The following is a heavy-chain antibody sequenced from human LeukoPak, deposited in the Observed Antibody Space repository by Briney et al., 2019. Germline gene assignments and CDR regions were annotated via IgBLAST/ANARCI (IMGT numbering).Heavy chain of an antibody. D-gene: IGHD3-16*01. CDR1: GFTFSSYE. V-gene: IGHV3-48*03. CDR2: ISSSGSTI. CDR3: ARGWGSDLGIDY. Sequence: SGGSLRLSCAASGFTFSSYEMNWVRQAPGKGLEWVSYISSSGSTIYYADSVKGRFTISRDNAKNSLYLQMNSLRAEDTAVYYCARGWGSDLGIDYWGQGTLVTVSS. J-gene: IGHJ4*02.